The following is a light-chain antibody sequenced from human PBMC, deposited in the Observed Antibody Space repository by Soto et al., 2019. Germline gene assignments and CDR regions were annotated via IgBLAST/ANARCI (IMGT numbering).Light chain of an antibody. V-gene: IGKV3-20*01. CDR3: EQYDTSLYT. CDR2: AAS. Sequence: EVVLTQSPGTLSLSPGERATLSCRASQSINSIYLSWYQQKPVQAPRLLIYAASSREAGIPDRFSGSGSGTDFTLTISRLEPEDFAVYYCEQYDTSLYTFGQGTKLEIK. J-gene: IGKJ2*01. CDR1: QSINSIY.